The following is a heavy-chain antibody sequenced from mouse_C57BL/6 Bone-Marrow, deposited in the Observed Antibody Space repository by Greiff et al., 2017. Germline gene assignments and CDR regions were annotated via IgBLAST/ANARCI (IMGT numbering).Heavy chain of an antibody. CDR1: GFTFSSYT. CDR2: ISGGGGNT. D-gene: IGHD1-1*01. Sequence: EVMLVESGGGLVKPGGSLKLSCAASGFTFSSYTMSWVRQTPEKRLEWVATISGGGGNTYYPDSVKGRFTISRDNAKNTLYLQMSSLRSEDTALYYCARHVGYYYGSRFAYWGQGTLVTVSA. CDR3: ARHVGYYYGSRFAY. V-gene: IGHV5-9*01. J-gene: IGHJ3*01.